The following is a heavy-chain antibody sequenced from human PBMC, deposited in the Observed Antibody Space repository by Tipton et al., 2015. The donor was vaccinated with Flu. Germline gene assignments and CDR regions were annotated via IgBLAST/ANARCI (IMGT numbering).Heavy chain of an antibody. V-gene: IGHV3-23*01. CDR1: GFTFSSYA. J-gene: IGHJ4*02. D-gene: IGHD1-7*01. CDR2: ISGSGGST. CDR3: AKRSTGTNGGAFDY. Sequence: SLRLSCAASGFTFSSYAMGWVRRAPGKGLEWVSGISGSGGSTYYADSVKGRFTISRDNSKNTLYVQMNSLRGEDTAVYYCAKRSTGTNGGAFDYWGQGTLVTVSS.